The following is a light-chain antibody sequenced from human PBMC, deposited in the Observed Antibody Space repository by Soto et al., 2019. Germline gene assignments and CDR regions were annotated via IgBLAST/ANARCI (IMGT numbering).Light chain of an antibody. J-gene: IGKJ5*01. V-gene: IGKV3-11*01. CDR2: DAS. Sequence: EIVLTQSPATLSLSPGERATLSCRASQSVSSYLAWYQQKPGQAPRPLIYDASNRATGIPARFSGSGSGTDFTLTISSLEPEDLAVYFCQQRYNWPPTFGQGTRLEIK. CDR3: QQRYNWPPT. CDR1: QSVSSY.